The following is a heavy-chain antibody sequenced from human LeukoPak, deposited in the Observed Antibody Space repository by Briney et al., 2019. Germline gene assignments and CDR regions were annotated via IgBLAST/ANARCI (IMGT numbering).Heavy chain of an antibody. CDR3: ARPASDAFDI. J-gene: IGHJ3*02. Sequence: GGSLRRSCAASGFTVSSYSMGWVRQAPGKARECVLGLSGSGGYTYYADSVRGRFTISRYNAKNSLYLQMNSLRAEDTAVYYCARPASDAFDIWGQGTMVTVSS. CDR1: GFTVSSYS. CDR2: LSGSGGYT. V-gene: IGHV3-21*01.